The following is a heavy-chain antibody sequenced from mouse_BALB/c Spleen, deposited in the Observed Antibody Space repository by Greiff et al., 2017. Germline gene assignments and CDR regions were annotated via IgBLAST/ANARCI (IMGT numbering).Heavy chain of an antibody. V-gene: IGHV1-62-2*01. D-gene: IGHD1-1*01. CDR1: GYTFTEYI. CDR3: ARHEDRRSSFSYYAMDY. J-gene: IGHJ4*01. CDR2: FYPGSGSI. Sequence: QVQLQQSGAGLVKPGASVKLSCKASGYTFTEYIIHWVKQRSGQGLEWIGWFYPGSGSIKFNEKFKDKATLTADKSSSTVYMELSRLTSEDSAVYFCARHEDRRSSFSYYAMDYWGQGTSVTVSS.